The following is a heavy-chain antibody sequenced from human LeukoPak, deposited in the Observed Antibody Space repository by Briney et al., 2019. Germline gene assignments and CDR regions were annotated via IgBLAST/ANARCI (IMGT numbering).Heavy chain of an antibody. CDR1: GGTFSSYA. Sequence: ASVEVSCKASGGTFSSYAISWVRQAPGQGLEWMGGIIPIFGTANYAQKFQGRVTITADESTSTAYMELSSLRSEDTAVYYCASQKYDFWSGYYSPYYYYYGMDVWGQGTTVTVSS. CDR3: ASQKYDFWSGYYSPYYYYYGMDV. V-gene: IGHV1-69*13. D-gene: IGHD3-3*01. CDR2: IIPIFGTA. J-gene: IGHJ6*02.